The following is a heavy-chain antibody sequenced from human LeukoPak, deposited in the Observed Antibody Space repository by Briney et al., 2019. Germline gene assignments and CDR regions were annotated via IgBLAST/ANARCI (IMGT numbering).Heavy chain of an antibody. V-gene: IGHV4-4*02. CDR2: VHLDGRT. CDR1: GGSVSSTNW. CDR3: AREGGFYRPLDY. D-gene: IGHD6-25*01. J-gene: IGHJ4*02. Sequence: PSETLSLTCGVSGGSVSSTNWWTLIRQPPGKGLEGSGEVHLDGRTNFNPSLKSRLTMSGDLRETHVSLNLTSVTAADTAVYYCAREGGFYRPLDYSGQGTLVTVSS.